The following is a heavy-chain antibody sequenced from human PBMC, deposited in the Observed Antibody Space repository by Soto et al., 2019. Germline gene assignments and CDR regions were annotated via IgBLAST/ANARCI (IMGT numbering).Heavy chain of an antibody. V-gene: IGHV2-5*02. CDR3: ARAYYDFWSGYPNWFDP. Sequence: QITLKESGPTLVNPTQTLTLTCTFSGFSLSTSGVGVGWIRQPPGKALEWLALIYWDDDKRYSPSLKSRLTITKDTSKNQVVLTMTNMDPVDTATYYCARAYYDFWSGYPNWFDPWGQRTLVTVSS. CDR1: GFSLSTSGVG. J-gene: IGHJ5*02. D-gene: IGHD3-3*01. CDR2: IYWDDDK.